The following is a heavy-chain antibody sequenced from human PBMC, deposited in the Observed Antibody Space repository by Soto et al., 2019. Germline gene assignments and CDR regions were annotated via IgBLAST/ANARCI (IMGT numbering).Heavy chain of an antibody. CDR2: ISSSSSYT. D-gene: IGHD3-10*01. J-gene: IGHJ6*02. Sequence: GGSLRLSCAASGFTFSDYYMSWIRQAPGKGLEWVSYISSSSSYTNYADSVKGRFTISRDNAKNSLYLQMNSLRAEETAVYYCARAREYLRYYGMDVWGQGTTVTVSS. V-gene: IGHV3-11*06. CDR3: ARAREYLRYYGMDV. CDR1: GFTFSDYY.